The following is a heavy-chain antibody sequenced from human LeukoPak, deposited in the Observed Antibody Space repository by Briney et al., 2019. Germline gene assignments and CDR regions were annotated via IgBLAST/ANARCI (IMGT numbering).Heavy chain of an antibody. Sequence: GGSLRLSCAASGFNFRTYAMTWVRQAPGKGLEWVSAISGGGDNTYYADSVKGRFTISRDNAKNSLYLQMNSLRAEDTAVYYCARSYGSGRAFDYWGQGTLVTVSS. V-gene: IGHV3-23*01. J-gene: IGHJ4*02. CDR1: GFNFRTYA. CDR3: ARSYGSGRAFDY. CDR2: ISGGGDNT. D-gene: IGHD3-10*01.